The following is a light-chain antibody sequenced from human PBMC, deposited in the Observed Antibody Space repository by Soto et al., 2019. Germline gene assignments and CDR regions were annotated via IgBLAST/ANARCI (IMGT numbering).Light chain of an antibody. J-gene: IGKJ4*01. CDR3: QQYGSAPFT. V-gene: IGKV3-20*01. CDR1: QTVTTSQ. CDR2: AAS. Sequence: EVVLTQSTGTMSLSPGERATLSCRASQTVTTSQLTWFQQKPGQAPRLLIYAASIRAAGIPDRFSGSGSGTVFTLTISRLEPEDFAVYYCQQYGSAPFTFGGGTKVDIK.